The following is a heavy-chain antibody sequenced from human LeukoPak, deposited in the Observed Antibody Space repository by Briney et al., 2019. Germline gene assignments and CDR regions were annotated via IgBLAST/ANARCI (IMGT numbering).Heavy chain of an antibody. CDR1: GFTFSSYA. Sequence: GGSLRLSCAASGFTFSSYAMHWVRQAPGKGLEWGEVISYDGSNKYYADSVKGRFTISRDNSMNTLYLQINSLRAEDTAVYYCAREGVDTAMVDYYDSSGYQYYFDYWGQGTLVTVSS. V-gene: IGHV3-30*04. CDR3: AREGVDTAMVDYYDSSGYQYYFDY. J-gene: IGHJ4*02. D-gene: IGHD3-22*01. CDR2: ISYDGSNK.